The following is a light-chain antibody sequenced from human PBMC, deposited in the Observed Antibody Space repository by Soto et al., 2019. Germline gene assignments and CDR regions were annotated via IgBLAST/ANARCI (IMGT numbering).Light chain of an antibody. Sequence: QSVLTQPASVSGSPGQSIAISCTGSSSDVGIYNYVSWYQQHPGKVPKLIIYEVTNRPSGVSNRFSGSKSGNTASLTISGLQAEDEADYYCSSYTTSSTRVFGTGTKLPVL. CDR2: EVT. V-gene: IGLV2-14*01. J-gene: IGLJ1*01. CDR3: SSYTTSSTRV. CDR1: SSDVGIYNY.